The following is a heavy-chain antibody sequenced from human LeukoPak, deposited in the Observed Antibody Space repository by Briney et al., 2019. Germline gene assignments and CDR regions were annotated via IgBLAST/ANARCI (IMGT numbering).Heavy chain of an antibody. J-gene: IGHJ4*02. CDR3: AKGSGRGGWHDY. D-gene: IGHD6-19*01. CDR2: INHSGST. Sequence: SETLSLTCAVYGGSFSGYYWSWIRQPPGKGLEWIGEINHSGSTNYNPSLKSRVSISVDTSKNQFSLKLSSVTAADTAVYYCAKGSGRGGWHDYWGQGTLVTVSS. CDR1: GGSFSGYY. V-gene: IGHV4-34*01.